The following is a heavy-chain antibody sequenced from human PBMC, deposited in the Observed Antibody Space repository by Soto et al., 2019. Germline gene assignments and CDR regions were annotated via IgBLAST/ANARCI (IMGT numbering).Heavy chain of an antibody. CDR3: SLSDRYYGMDV. CDR1: EFTFSSYA. Sequence: EVQLLESGGGLVQPGGSLRLSCAASEFTFSSYAMSWVRQAPGKGLEWVSSISTSGGSTYYEDSVKGRFTISRDNSNNTLYLQMNSLRAEDTAVYYCSLSDRYYGMDVWGLGTTVTVSS. V-gene: IGHV3-23*01. J-gene: IGHJ6*02. CDR2: ISTSGGST.